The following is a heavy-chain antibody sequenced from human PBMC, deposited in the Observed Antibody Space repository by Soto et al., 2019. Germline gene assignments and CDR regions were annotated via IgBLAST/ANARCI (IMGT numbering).Heavy chain of an antibody. D-gene: IGHD6-13*01. J-gene: IGHJ6*02. CDR3: ARVPRIAEGKRPDYYYYGMDV. CDR1: GYTFTGYY. V-gene: IGHV1-2*04. CDR2: INPNSGGT. Sequence: GASVKVSCKASGYTFTGYYMHWVRQAPGQGLEWMGWINPNSGGTNYAQKFQGWVTMTRDTSISTAYMELSRLRSDDTAVYYCARVPRIAEGKRPDYYYYGMDVWGQGTTVTVSS.